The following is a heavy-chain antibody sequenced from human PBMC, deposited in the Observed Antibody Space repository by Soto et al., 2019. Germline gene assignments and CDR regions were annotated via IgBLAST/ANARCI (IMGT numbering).Heavy chain of an antibody. Sequence: ASVKVSCKASGGTFSSYAISWVRQAPGQGLEWMGGIIPIFGTANYAQKFQGRVTITADESTSTAYMELSSLRSEDTAVYYCAIDSHRLLLEWLLLDGMDVWGQGTTVTVSS. V-gene: IGHV1-69*13. CDR1: GGTFSSYA. CDR2: IIPIFGTA. D-gene: IGHD3-3*01. CDR3: AIDSHRLLLEWLLLDGMDV. J-gene: IGHJ6*02.